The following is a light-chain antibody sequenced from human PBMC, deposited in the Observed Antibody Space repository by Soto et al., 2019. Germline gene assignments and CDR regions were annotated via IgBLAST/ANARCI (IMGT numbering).Light chain of an antibody. CDR1: CSDVGGYNN. J-gene: IGLJ2*01. CDR2: DVS. V-gene: IGLV2-14*01. Sequence: QSALTQPASVSGSPGQSITISCTGTCSDVGGYNNVSWYQQHPGKAPKLMIYDVSNRPSGVSNRFSGSKSGNTASLPISGLQAEDEADYYCSSYTSSSTVVFGGGTKVTVL. CDR3: SSYTSSSTVV.